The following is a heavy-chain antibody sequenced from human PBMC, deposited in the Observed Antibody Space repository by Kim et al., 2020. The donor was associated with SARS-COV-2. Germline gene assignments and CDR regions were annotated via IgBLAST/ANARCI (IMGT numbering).Heavy chain of an antibody. Sequence: GGSLRLSCAASGFTFSNYWMHWVRQVPGKGLAWVSLISSDGSRTIYADSVKGRFTISRDNAKNTLDLQMNGLRAEDTAFYYCARERGGGNEDSWGQGTLVTVSS. J-gene: IGHJ4*02. CDR2: ISSDGSRT. CDR3: ARERGGGNEDS. D-gene: IGHD2-15*01. V-gene: IGHV3-74*01. CDR1: GFTFSNYW.